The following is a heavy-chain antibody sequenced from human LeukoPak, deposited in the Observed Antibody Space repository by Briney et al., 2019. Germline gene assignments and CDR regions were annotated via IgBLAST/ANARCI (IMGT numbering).Heavy chain of an antibody. Sequence: LGTPLMISSKGPGYRFTSYWIGWVRQMPAKGLEWMGISDSGDPDTTYSPSFQGQVTISADKSISTAYLQRSSLKASDTAMYYCARHATIYHYYMDVWGKGTTVTVSS. CDR3: ARHATIYHYYMDV. J-gene: IGHJ6*03. CDR1: GYRFTSYW. V-gene: IGHV5-51*01. CDR2: SDSGDPDT.